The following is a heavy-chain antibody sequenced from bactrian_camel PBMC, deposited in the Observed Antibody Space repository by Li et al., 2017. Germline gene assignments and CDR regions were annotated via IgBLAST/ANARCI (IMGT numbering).Heavy chain of an antibody. J-gene: IGHJ6*01. D-gene: IGHD3*01. CDR3: AAGVWRCRPSDSADFGY. CDR2: IDTDGST. CDR1: GSSYATLC. Sequence: QVQLVESGGGSVQPGGSLRLSCAASGSSYATLCMGWFRQAPGKEREGVATIDTDGSTRYADSVKGRFTLSKDNAKNTLYLQMNSLKPEDSAMYYCAAGVWRCRPSDSADFGYWGQGTQVTVS. V-gene: IGHV3S53*01.